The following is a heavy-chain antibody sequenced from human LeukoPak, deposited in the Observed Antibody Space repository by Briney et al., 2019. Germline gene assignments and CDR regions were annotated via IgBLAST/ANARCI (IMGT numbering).Heavy chain of an antibody. V-gene: IGHV4-59*01. D-gene: IGHD6-19*01. CDR2: IYYSGNT. CDR1: GASISSYY. J-gene: IGHJ3*02. CDR3: ARGRSGLVRGAFDI. Sequence: SETLSLTCTVSGASISSYYGIWIRQSPGRGLEWIGYIYYSGNTNYNPSLKSRVTTSVDTSKNHFSLKLSSVTAADTAVYYCARGRSGLVRGAFDIWGQGTMVTVSS.